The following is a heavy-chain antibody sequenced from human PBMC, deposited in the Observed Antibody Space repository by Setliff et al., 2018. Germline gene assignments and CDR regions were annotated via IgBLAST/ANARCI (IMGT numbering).Heavy chain of an antibody. CDR3: ARAGQASAGRKGVFDY. V-gene: IGHV1-46*01. CDR2: INPGGGSS. J-gene: IGHJ4*02. Sequence: GASVKVSCKASGYGLITHYMHWVRQAPGQGLEWMGLINPGGGSSTYAQKFQGRVSLTRDTSTSTVYKEVNSLGSEDTALYFCARAGQASAGRKGVFDYWGQGTLVTVSS. D-gene: IGHD3-10*01. CDR1: GYGLITHY.